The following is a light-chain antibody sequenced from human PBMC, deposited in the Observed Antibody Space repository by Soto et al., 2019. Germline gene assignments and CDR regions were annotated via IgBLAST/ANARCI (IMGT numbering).Light chain of an antibody. CDR1: QCLSGN. Sequence: EIVMTQSPATLAGSPGETVTLSCRASQCLSGNLAWYQQKPGQAPRLLIFRASTRATGVPARCSGRGCGTEFTLTISGLQSEDFAVYYCQQYSQWPPWTFGPGTKVEIK. CDR2: RAS. V-gene: IGKV3-15*01. CDR3: QQYSQWPPWT. J-gene: IGKJ1*01.